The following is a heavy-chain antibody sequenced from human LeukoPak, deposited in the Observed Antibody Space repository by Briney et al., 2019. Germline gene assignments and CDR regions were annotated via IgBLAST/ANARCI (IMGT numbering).Heavy chain of an antibody. V-gene: IGHV3-23*01. CDR1: GFTFNEYA. CDR3: GRDHWGSVNS. D-gene: IGHD7-27*01. Sequence: GGSLRLSCEASGFTFNEYAMGWVRQAPGKGLEWVSIISGSGTSRFFADSVKGRFTISRVESKSASYLQMNSLRAEDTAVYYCGRDHWGSVNSWGQGTLVIVSS. CDR2: ISGSGTSR. J-gene: IGHJ4*02.